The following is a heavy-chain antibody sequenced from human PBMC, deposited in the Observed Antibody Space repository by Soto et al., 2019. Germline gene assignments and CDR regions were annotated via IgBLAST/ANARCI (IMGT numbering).Heavy chain of an antibody. CDR3: ARIHYCSSTSCPPRSYYYMDV. J-gene: IGHJ6*03. CDR2: IYYSGST. D-gene: IGHD2-2*01. Sequence: SETLSLTCTVSGVSISSYYWIWVRQPPGKGLELIGYIYYSGSTNYNPSLKSRVTISVDTSKNQFSLKLSSVTAADTAVYYCARIHYCSSTSCPPRSYYYMDVWGKGTTVTVSS. CDR1: GVSISSYY. V-gene: IGHV4-59*08.